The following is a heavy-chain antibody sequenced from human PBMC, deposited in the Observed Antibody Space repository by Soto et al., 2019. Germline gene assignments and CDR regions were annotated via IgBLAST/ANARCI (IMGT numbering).Heavy chain of an antibody. J-gene: IGHJ4*02. CDR2: ISGSGGST. CDR3: AKRLGSGSYPDY. Sequence: GGSLRLSCAASGFTFSSYAMSWVRQAPGKGLEWVSAISGSGGSTYYADSVKGRFTISRDNSKNTLYLQMNSLRDEDTAVYYCAKRLGSGSYPDYWGQGTLVTVSS. V-gene: IGHV3-23*01. D-gene: IGHD3-10*01. CDR1: GFTFSSYA.